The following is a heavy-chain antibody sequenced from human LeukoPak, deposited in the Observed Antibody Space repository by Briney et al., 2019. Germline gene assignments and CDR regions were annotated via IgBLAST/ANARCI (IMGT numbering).Heavy chain of an antibody. V-gene: IGHV4-4*02. CDR3: ARQKWEQQGRDYYFNGLDV. Sequence: SETLSLTCSVSIGSISSSKWWSWVRQSPVRGLEWIGEIYLYGTTNYNPSFTSRVTMSVDRSRNQFSLKLTSVTAADTAVYYCARQKWEQQGRDYYFNGLDVWGPGTTVIVSS. D-gene: IGHD1/OR15-1a*01. CDR2: IYLYGTT. CDR1: IGSISSSKW. J-gene: IGHJ6*02.